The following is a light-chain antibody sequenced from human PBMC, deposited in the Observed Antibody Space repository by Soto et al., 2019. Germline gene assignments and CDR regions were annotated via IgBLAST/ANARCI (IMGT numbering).Light chain of an antibody. CDR2: EAS. V-gene: IGKV3-15*01. CDR1: QSVSSH. J-gene: IGKJ4*01. Sequence: EIVMTQSPATLSVSPGERATLSCRASQSVSSHLAWYQHKRGQHPGLLIYEASTRATGIPPRFSGSGSGTEVTLTMSSLQSEDFAVFCCQQYNSWPLTFGGGAKVEIK. CDR3: QQYNSWPLT.